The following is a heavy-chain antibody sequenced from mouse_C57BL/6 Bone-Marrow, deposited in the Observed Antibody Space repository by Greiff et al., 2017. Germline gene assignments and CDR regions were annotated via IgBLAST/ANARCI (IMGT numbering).Heavy chain of an antibody. CDR2: IWRGGRT. D-gene: IGHD2-3*01. CDR1: GFSLTSYG. J-gene: IGHJ3*01. CDR3: AKLIYDGYPLAY. V-gene: IGHV2-5*01. Sequence: QVQLQQSGPGLVQPSQSLSITCTVSGFSLTSYGVHWVRQSPGKGLEWLGVIWRGGRTAYNEAFMSRLSITKDNSKSQVVFKMNSLQAEYTAIYYRAKLIYDGYPLAYWVQGTLVTVSA.